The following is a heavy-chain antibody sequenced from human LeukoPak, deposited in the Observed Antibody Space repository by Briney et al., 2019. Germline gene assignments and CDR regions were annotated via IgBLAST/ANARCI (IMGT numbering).Heavy chain of an antibody. J-gene: IGHJ5*02. CDR1: GFTFSSYW. D-gene: IGHD3-3*01. V-gene: IGHV3-7*01. CDR3: ARDPVYDFWSGYYTDNWFDP. CDR2: IKQDGSEK. Sequence: GGSLRLSCAASGFTFSSYWMCWVRQAPGKGLEWVANIKQDGSEKYYVDSVKGRFTISRDNAKNSLYLQMNSLRAEDTAVYYCARDPVYDFWSGYYTDNWFDPWGQGTLVTVSS.